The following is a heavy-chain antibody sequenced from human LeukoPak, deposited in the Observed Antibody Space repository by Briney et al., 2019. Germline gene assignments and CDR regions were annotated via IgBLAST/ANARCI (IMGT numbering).Heavy chain of an antibody. CDR1: GFTVSSNY. CDR3: ARLGMIQAYSTEDY. Sequence: GGSLRLSCAASGFTVSSNYMSWVRQAPGKGLEWVSLIYSGADTYYADSVKGRFTISRDNSKNTLYLQMNSLRAEDTAVYYCARLGMIQAYSTEDYGGQGTLVTVSS. V-gene: IGHV3-53*01. CDR2: IYSGADT. D-gene: IGHD6-13*01. J-gene: IGHJ4*02.